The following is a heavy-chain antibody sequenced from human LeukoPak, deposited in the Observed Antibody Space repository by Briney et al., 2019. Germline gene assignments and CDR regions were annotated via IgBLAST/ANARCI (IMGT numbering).Heavy chain of an antibody. CDR1: GGSFSGYY. J-gene: IGHJ4*02. D-gene: IGHD5-24*01. Sequence: PSETLSLTCAVYGGSFSGYYWSWIRQPPGKGLEWTGEINHSGSTNYNPSLKSRVTISVDTSKNQFSLKLSSVTAADAAVYYCARVGDGYNVDYWGQGTLVTVSS. CDR2: INHSGST. V-gene: IGHV4-34*01. CDR3: ARVGDGYNVDY.